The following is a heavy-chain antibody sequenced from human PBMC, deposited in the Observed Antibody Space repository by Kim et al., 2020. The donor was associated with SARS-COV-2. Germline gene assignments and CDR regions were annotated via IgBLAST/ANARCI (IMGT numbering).Heavy chain of an antibody. Sequence: GGSLRLSCAASGFTFSDYYMSWIRQAPGKGLEWVSYISSSSSYTNYADSVKGRFTISRDNAKNSLYLQMNSLRAEDTAVYYCAREHSRNYHDGSGYYRAPTPGYYHYGMDVGGQGTTLPVPS. CDR3: AREHSRNYHDGSGYYRAPTPGYYHYGMDV. CDR2: ISSSSSYT. CDR1: GFTFSDYY. V-gene: IGHV3-11*05. D-gene: IGHD3-22*01. J-gene: IGHJ6*02.